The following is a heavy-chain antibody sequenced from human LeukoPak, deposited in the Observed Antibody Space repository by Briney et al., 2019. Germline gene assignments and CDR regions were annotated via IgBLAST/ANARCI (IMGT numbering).Heavy chain of an antibody. D-gene: IGHD3-16*01. J-gene: IGHJ3*02. CDR2: ISGSGGST. CDR3: AKATYGYVLGAFDI. CDR1: GFTFSDYY. Sequence: GGSLRLSCAASGFTFSDYYMSWIRQAPGKGLGWVSGISGSGGSTYYADSVKGRFTISRDNSKSTLFLQMNSLRAEDTAVYYCAKATYGYVLGAFDIWGQGTMVTVSS. V-gene: IGHV3-23*01.